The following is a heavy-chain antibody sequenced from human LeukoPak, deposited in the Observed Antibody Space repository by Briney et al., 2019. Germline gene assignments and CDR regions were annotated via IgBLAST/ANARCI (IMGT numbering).Heavy chain of an antibody. CDR2: INPSDGST. CDR1: GYTFTSYY. V-gene: IGHV1-46*01. CDR3: ARDPVGYCSSTSCYEFDY. Sequence: ASVNVCVTASGYTFTSYYIHWVRQAPGQGLEWMGIINPSDGSTSYAQKFQGRVTMTRDTSTSTVYMELSSLRSEDTAVYYCARDPVGYCSSTSCYEFDYWGQGTLVTVSS. D-gene: IGHD2-2*03. J-gene: IGHJ4*02.